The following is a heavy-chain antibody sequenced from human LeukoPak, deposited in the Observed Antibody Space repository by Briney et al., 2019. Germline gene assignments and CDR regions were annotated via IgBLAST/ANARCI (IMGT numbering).Heavy chain of an antibody. D-gene: IGHD6-13*01. J-gene: IGHJ4*02. Sequence: SETLSLTCTVSGGSISSSSYYWGWIRQPPGKGLEWIGSIYYSGSTYYNPSLKSRVTISVDTSKNQFSLKLTSVTAADTAVYYCARGGGSSWYSYYFDYWGQGTLVTVSS. CDR3: ARGGGSSWYSYYFDY. CDR1: GGSISSSSYY. CDR2: IYYSGST. V-gene: IGHV4-39*07.